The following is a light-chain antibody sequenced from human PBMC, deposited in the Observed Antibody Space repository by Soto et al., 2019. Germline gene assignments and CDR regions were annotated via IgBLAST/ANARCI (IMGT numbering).Light chain of an antibody. V-gene: IGLV2-11*01. Sequence: QSALTQPRSVSGSPGQSVTISCTGTISDVAGYDYVSWYQQHPGKAPKVIIYEVSHRPSGVSYRFSGSKSGNTASLTISGLQAEDEADYYCSSYTDSSGRVFGGGTKVTVL. CDR3: SSYTDSSGRV. J-gene: IGLJ3*02. CDR1: ISDVAGYDY. CDR2: EVS.